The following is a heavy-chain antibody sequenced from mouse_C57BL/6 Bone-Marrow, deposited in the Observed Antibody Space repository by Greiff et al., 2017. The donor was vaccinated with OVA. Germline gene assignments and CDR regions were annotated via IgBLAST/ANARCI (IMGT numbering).Heavy chain of an antibody. J-gene: IGHJ2*01. CDR2: IYPGNSDT. D-gene: IGHD1-1*01. CDR3: TGPYYYGSSYGFDY. CDR1: GYTFTSYW. Sequence: EVKLQQSGTVLARPGASVKMSCKTSGYTFTSYWMHWVKQRPGQGLEWIGAIYPGNSDTSYNQKFKGKAKLTADTSASTAYLELSSLTNEDSAVYYCTGPYYYGSSYGFDYWGQGTTLTVSS. V-gene: IGHV1-5*01.